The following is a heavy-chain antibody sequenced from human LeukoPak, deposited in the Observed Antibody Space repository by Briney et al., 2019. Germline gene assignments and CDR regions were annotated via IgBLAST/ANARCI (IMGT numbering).Heavy chain of an antibody. D-gene: IGHD2-2*01. V-gene: IGHV3-7*01. CDR2: IKQDGSEK. CDR3: ATDLSGPVLPPGMRGD. Sequence: GSLRLSCAASGFTFSRYWMSWVRQAPGKGLEWVANIKQDGSEKYYVDSVKGRFTISRDNAKNSLYLQMNSLRAEDTAVYYCATDLSGPVLPPGMRGDWGQGTLVTVSS. CDR1: GFTFSRYW. J-gene: IGHJ4*02.